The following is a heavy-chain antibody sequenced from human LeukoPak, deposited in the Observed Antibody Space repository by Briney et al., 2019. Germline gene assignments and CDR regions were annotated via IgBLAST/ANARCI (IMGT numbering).Heavy chain of an antibody. V-gene: IGHV3-53*01. Sequence: GGSLRLSCAASGFTVSSNYMSWVRQAPGKGLEWVSVIYSGGSTYYADSVKGRFTISRDNSKNTLYLQMNSLRAEDTAVYYCSGSGNLNPTPYYFDYWGQGTLVTVSS. D-gene: IGHD3-10*01. J-gene: IGHJ4*02. CDR3: SGSGNLNPTPYYFDY. CDR2: IYSGGST. CDR1: GFTVSSNY.